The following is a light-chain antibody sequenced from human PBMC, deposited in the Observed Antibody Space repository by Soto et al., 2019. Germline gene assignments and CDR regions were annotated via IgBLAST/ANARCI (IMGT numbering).Light chain of an antibody. CDR2: GAS. CDR1: QSLTSN. Sequence: EIVMTQSPATLSVSPGERATLSCRASQSLTSNLAWYQQKPGQAPRLLIYGASTRANGFPDRFSGSGSGPDFTLTISSLEPEDFGVYYCQQRGSWPPTVGQGTRVEIK. CDR3: QQRGSWPPT. V-gene: IGKV3D-15*01. J-gene: IGKJ5*01.